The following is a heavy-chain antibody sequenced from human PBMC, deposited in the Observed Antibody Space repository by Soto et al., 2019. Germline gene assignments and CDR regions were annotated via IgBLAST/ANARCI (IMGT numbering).Heavy chain of an antibody. CDR3: ARERRPSLFDP. J-gene: IGHJ5*02. CDR2: INPSGGST. CDR1: GYTFTSYY. Sequence: GASVKVSCKASGYTFTSYYMHWVRQAPGQGLEWMGIINPSGGSTNYAQKLQGRVTMTTDTSTSTAYMELRSLRSDDTAVYYCARERRPSLFDPWGQGTLVTVSS. V-gene: IGHV1-46*01.